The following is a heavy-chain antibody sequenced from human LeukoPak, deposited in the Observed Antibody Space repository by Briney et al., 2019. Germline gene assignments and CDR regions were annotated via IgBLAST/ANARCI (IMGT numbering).Heavy chain of an antibody. CDR3: ASGNTAMVLLDY. CDR1: GFTFSSYA. CDR2: ISYDGSNK. J-gene: IGHJ4*02. D-gene: IGHD5-18*01. V-gene: IGHV3-30-3*01. Sequence: GGSLRLSCAASGFTFSSYAMHWVRQAPGKGLEWVAVISYDGSNKYYADSVKGRFTISRDNSKNTLYLQMNSLRAEDTAVYYCASGNTAMVLLDYWGQGTLVTVSS.